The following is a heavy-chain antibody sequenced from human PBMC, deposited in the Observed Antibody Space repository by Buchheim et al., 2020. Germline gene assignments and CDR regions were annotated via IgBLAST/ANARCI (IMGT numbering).Heavy chain of an antibody. J-gene: IGHJ5*02. CDR1: GFTFGDYY. D-gene: IGHD2-2*01. CDR3: ARGGLYCSSTSCYAGGWFDP. V-gene: IGHV3-11*01. CDR2: ISTSGGTT. Sequence: QVQLVESGGGLVKPGGSLRLSCAASGFTFGDYYMSWVRQTPGKGLECVSYISTSGGTTYYADSVKGRVTISRDNAKNSLYLQMDSLRAEDTAVYYCARGGLYCSSTSCYAGGWFDPWGRGTL.